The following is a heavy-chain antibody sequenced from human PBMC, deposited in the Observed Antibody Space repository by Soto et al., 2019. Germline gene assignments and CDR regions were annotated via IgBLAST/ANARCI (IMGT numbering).Heavy chain of an antibody. CDR3: ARVLGLGSYLLPVGYYYYYMDV. D-gene: IGHD3-16*01. CDR1: GGTFSSYA. Sequence: SVKVSCKASGGTFSSYAISWVRQAPGQGLEWMGGIIPIFGTANYAQKFQGRVTITADESTSTAYMELSSLRSEDTAVYYCARVLGLGSYLLPVGYYYYYMDVWGKGTTVTVSS. J-gene: IGHJ6*03. V-gene: IGHV1-69*13. CDR2: IIPIFGTA.